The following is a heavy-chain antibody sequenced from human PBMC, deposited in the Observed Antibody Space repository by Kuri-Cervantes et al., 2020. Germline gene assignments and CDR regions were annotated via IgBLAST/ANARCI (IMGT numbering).Heavy chain of an antibody. V-gene: IGHV1-69*06. CDR1: GDTFSSYA. CDR2: IIPIFGTA. D-gene: IGHD3-10*01. CDR3: ARDEDGFGEYGMDV. Sequence: SVKVSCKASGDTFSSYAISWVRQAPGQGLEWMGGIIPIFGTANYAQKFQGRVTITADKSTSTAYMELSSLRSEDTAVYYCARDEDGFGEYGMDVWGQGTTVTVSS. J-gene: IGHJ6*02.